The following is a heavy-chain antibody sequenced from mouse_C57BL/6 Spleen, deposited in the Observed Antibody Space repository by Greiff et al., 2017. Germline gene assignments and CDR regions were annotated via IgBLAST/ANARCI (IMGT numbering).Heavy chain of an antibody. CDR1: GFTFSSYA. Sequence: VKLMESGEGLVKPGGSLKLSCAASGFTFSSYAMSWVRQTPETWLEWVAYISSGGDYIYYADTVKGRFTISRDNDRNPLYLQMSRLKAEDIAMYYCTRGLMVTTGMDYWGQGTSVTVSS. CDR3: TRGLMVTTGMDY. CDR2: ISSGGDYI. J-gene: IGHJ4*01. V-gene: IGHV5-9-1*02. D-gene: IGHD2-2*01.